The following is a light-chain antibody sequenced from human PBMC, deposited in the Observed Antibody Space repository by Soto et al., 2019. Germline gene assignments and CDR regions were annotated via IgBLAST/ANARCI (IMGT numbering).Light chain of an antibody. V-gene: IGLV2-14*01. Sequence: QSALTQPASVSGSPGQSITISCTGTSXDVGGYNYVSWYQQHPGKAPKLMIYEVSNRPSGVSNRFSGSKSGNTASLTISGLQAEDEADYYCSSYTSSSTYAFGTGTKVTVL. J-gene: IGLJ1*01. CDR1: SXDVGGYNY. CDR2: EVS. CDR3: SSYTSSSTYA.